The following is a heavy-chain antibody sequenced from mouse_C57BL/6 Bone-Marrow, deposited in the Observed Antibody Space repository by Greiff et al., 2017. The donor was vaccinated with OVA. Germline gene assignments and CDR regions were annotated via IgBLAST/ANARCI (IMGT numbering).Heavy chain of an antibody. Sequence: EVMLVESGGGLVKPGGSLKLSCAASGFTFSSYAMSWVRQTPEKRLEWVATISDGGSYTYYPDNVKGRFTISRDNAKNNLYLQMSHLKSEDTAMYYCARANSNYVLFAYWGQGTLVTVSA. CDR2: ISDGGSYT. D-gene: IGHD2-5*01. J-gene: IGHJ3*01. CDR3: ARANSNYVLFAY. V-gene: IGHV5-4*03. CDR1: GFTFSSYA.